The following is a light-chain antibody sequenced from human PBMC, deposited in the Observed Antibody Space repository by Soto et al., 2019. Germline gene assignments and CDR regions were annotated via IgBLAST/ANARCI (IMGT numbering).Light chain of an antibody. J-gene: IGKJ4*01. CDR3: QHSFITPPLT. CDR2: GAS. V-gene: IGKV1-39*01. Sequence: DIQMTQSPSSLSASIGDIITITCRASQSISTYLNWYQQKPGKAPKLLIYGASTLQNGVPSRFSGSGSATDYTLTISGLQPEDFATYYFQHSFITPPLTFGGGTKVEMK. CDR1: QSISTY.